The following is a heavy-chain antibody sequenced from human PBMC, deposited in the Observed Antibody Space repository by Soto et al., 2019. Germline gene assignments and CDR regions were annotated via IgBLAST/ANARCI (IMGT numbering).Heavy chain of an antibody. CDR2: IIPIFGTA. V-gene: IGHV1-69*13. J-gene: IGHJ6*02. D-gene: IGHD2-15*01. CDR3: ARDESGGSWRDYYYYYGMDV. Sequence: SVKVSCKASGGTFGSYAISWVRQAPGQGLEWMGGIIPIFGTANYAQKFQGRVTITADESTSTAYMELSSLRSEDTAVYYCARDESGGSWRDYYYYYGMDVWGQGTTVTVSS. CDR1: GGTFGSYA.